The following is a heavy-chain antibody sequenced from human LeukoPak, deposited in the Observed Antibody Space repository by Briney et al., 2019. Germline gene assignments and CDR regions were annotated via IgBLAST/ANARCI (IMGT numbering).Heavy chain of an antibody. D-gene: IGHD2-21*01. CDR1: GSTFTSYD. CDR3: AIVGRHIRTNWFGP. J-gene: IGHJ5*02. V-gene: IGHV1-8*01. Sequence: ASVKVSCTASGSTFTSYDITWVREATGQGHEWMGWSNPNIGNTGSAQKVPARGTMTSNTSIRTPYMELSSQRSEDTAVYDCAIVGRHIRTNWFGPWGQGTLVTVST. CDR2: SNPNIGNT.